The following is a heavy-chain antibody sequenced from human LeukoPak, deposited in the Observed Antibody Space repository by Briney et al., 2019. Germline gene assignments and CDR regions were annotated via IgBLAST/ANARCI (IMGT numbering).Heavy chain of an antibody. CDR3: RGYSSGYYHLDY. V-gene: IGHV3-21*01. CDR2: ISSSSSYI. Sequence: GGSLRLSCAASGFTFSSYSMNWVRQAPGKGLEWVSSISSSSSYIYYADSVKGRFTISRDNAKNSLYLQMNSLRAEDTAVYYCRGYSSGYYHLDYWGQGTLVTVSS. CDR1: GFTFSSYS. J-gene: IGHJ4*02. D-gene: IGHD3-22*01.